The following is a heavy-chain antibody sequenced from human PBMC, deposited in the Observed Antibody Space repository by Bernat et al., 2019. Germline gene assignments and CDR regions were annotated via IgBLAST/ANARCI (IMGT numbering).Heavy chain of an antibody. V-gene: IGHV4-39*01. CDR1: GGSFSSSSYY. D-gene: IGHD6-19*01. CDR2: IYYSVST. CDR3: ASGGGWYEEAVDY. J-gene: IGHJ4*02. Sequence: QLQLQESGPGLVKPSETLSLTCTVSGGSFSSSSYYWGWIRQPPGKGLEWIGSIYYSVSTYYNPSLKSRVTISVDTSKNQFSLKLSSVTAADTDVYYCASGGGWYEEAVDYWGQGTLVTVSS.